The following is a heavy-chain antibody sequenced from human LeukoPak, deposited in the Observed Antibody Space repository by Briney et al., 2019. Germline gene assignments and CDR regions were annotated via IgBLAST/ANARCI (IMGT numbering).Heavy chain of an antibody. D-gene: IGHD2-2*01. CDR2: ISGSGGST. Sequence: GGSLRLSCAASGFTFSSYAMSWVRQAPGKGLEWVSAISGSGGSTYYADSVKGRFTISRDNSKNTLYLQMNSLRAEDTAVYYCAKSLYIVVVPAALDYWGQGTLVTVSS. V-gene: IGHV3-23*01. CDR1: GFTFSSYA. J-gene: IGHJ4*02. CDR3: AKSLYIVVVPAALDY.